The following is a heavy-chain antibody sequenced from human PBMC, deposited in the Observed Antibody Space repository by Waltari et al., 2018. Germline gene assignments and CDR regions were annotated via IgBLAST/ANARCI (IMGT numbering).Heavy chain of an antibody. J-gene: IGHJ4*02. V-gene: IGHV4-4*02. Sequence: QLQLQQSXPGLXKPSESPFLSCAVSGDSVRNNYWWSWVRQPPGKGLEWIGQIHGTGKTNYNPSLESXVTVSMDTSNNQFSLXVTSPTAADTAVYFCXRDRXRGLYLDSXGQXXXV. CDR2: IHGTGKT. CDR3: XRDRXRGLYLDS. CDR1: GDSVRNNYW.